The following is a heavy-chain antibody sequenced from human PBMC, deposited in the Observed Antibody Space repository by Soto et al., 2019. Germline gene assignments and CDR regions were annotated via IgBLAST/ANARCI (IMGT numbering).Heavy chain of an antibody. V-gene: IGHV3-30-3*01. CDR1: GFTFSSYD. J-gene: IGHJ4*02. Sequence: QVQLVESGGGVVQPGRSLRLCCAASGFTFSSYDMHWVRQAPGKGLEWVAVISNDGNNKYYADSVRGRVTISRDNSRNTLYLQMNSLRAEDTAVYYCARVGSSGRDFDYWGQGTLVTVSS. CDR3: ARVGSSGRDFDY. CDR2: ISNDGNNK. D-gene: IGHD3-22*01.